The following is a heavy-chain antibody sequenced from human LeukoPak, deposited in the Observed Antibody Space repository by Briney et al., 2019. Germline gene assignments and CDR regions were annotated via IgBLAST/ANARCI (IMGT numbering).Heavy chain of an antibody. CDR1: SGSFSGYY. D-gene: IGHD3-10*01. CDR3: ARERITMVRGVPYGMDV. V-gene: IGHV4-34*01. CDR2: INHSGST. Sequence: SETLSLTCAVYSGSFSGYYWSWIRQPPGKGLEWIGEINHSGSTNYSPSLKSRVTISVDTSKNQFSLKLSSVTAADTAVYYCARERITMVRGVPYGMDVWGQGTTVTVSS. J-gene: IGHJ6*02.